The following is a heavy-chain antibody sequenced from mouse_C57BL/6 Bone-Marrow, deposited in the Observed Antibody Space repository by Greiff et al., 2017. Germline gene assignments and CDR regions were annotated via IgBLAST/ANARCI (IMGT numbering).Heavy chain of an antibody. Sequence: EVQLQQSGAELVRPGASVKLSCTASGFNIKDDYMHWVKQRPEQGLEWIGWIDPENGDTEYASKFQGKATLTVDTSSNTAYLQLSSLTSEDTAVYYCTDTVEGGYFDVWGTGTTVTVSS. CDR2: IDPENGDT. CDR3: TDTVEGGYFDV. CDR1: GFNIKDDY. J-gene: IGHJ1*03. V-gene: IGHV14-4*01. D-gene: IGHD1-1*01.